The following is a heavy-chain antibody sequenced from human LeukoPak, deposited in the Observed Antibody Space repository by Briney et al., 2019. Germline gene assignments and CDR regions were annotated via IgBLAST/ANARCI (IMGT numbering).Heavy chain of an antibody. Sequence: ASVKVSCKTSGYTFTGYYMHWVRQAPGQGLEWMGWINPNSGGTNCAQKFQGRVTMTRDTSISTAYMELSRLRSDDTAVYYCARVSPLTIFGVVIRVPADYWGQGTLVTVSS. D-gene: IGHD3-3*01. CDR2: INPNSGGT. CDR1: GYTFTGYY. J-gene: IGHJ4*02. CDR3: ARVSPLTIFGVVIRVPADY. V-gene: IGHV1-2*02.